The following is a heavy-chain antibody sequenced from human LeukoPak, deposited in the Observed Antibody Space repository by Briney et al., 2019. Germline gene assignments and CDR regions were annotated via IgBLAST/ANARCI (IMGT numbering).Heavy chain of an antibody. CDR2: IYTSGST. Sequence: PSETLSLTCTVSGGSSNNYYWSWIQQSAGKGLEWIGRIYTSGSTNYNPSLKSRVSMSVDTSKNQFSLRLRSVTAADTAVYYCARESGYYYDTSGYTFDYWGQGILVTVSS. CDR1: GGSSNNYY. D-gene: IGHD3-22*01. CDR3: ARESGYYYDTSGYTFDY. J-gene: IGHJ4*02. V-gene: IGHV4-4*07.